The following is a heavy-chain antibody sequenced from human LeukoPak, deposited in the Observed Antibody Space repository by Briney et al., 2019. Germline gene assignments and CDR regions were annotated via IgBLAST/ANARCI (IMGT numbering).Heavy chain of an antibody. Sequence: GASVKVSCKASGCTFIDYYINWVRQAPGQGLEWMGWISPNSGVTNYAQKFQGRVTLTRDTSVTTAYMELTSLTSDDTAVYYCARWGGVQFDSWGQGTLVTVSS. CDR3: ARWGGVQFDS. CDR2: ISPNSGVT. D-gene: IGHD2-8*01. CDR1: GCTFIDYY. J-gene: IGHJ5*01. V-gene: IGHV1-2*02.